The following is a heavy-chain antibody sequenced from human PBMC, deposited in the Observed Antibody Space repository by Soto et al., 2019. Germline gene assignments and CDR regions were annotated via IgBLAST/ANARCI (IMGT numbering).Heavy chain of an antibody. Sequence: QVQLVQSGAEVKKPGSSVKVSCKASGGTFSSYAISWVRQAPGQGLEWMGGIIPIFGTANYAQKFQGRVTITSDKSTSTAYMELSSLRSETTAVYYCARGGSSSARVMTYNWFDPWGQGTLVTVSS. J-gene: IGHJ5*02. D-gene: IGHD6-6*01. V-gene: IGHV1-69*06. CDR3: ARGGSSSARVMTYNWFDP. CDR2: IIPIFGTA. CDR1: GGTFSSYA.